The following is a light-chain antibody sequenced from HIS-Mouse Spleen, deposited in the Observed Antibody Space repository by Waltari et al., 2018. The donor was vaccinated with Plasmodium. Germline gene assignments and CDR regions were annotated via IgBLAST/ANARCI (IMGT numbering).Light chain of an antibody. Sequence: MTQSPSTLSASVGDRVTITCRASQRVSSNLAWYQQKPGQAPRLLIYGASTRATGIPARFSGSGSGTEFTLTISSLQSEDFAVYYCQQYNNWSFTFGPGTKVDIK. J-gene: IGKJ3*01. CDR1: QRVSSN. V-gene: IGKV3-15*01. CDR3: QQYNNWSFT. CDR2: GAS.